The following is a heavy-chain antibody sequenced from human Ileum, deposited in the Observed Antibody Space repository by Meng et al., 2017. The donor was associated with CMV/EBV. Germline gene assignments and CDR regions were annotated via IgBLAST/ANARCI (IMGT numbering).Heavy chain of an antibody. V-gene: IGHV1-69*04. CDR2: IIPRVGIP. CDR1: GDTSNSHS. CDR3: AGGSQVVAGIEDHYLDH. Sequence: SVKVSCKASGDTSNSHSISWLREVPGQGVEWMGRIIPRVGIPNYIPKFQGKITISADKSTNTAYLEVASLTSEDTAMYYCAGGSQVVAGIEDHYLDHWGQGSLVTVSS. D-gene: IGHD6-19*01. J-gene: IGHJ4*02.